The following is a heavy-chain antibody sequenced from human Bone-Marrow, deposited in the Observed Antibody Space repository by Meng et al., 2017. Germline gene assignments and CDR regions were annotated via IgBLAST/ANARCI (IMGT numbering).Heavy chain of an antibody. CDR1: GFTFSSYA. Sequence: GGSLRLSCAASGFTFSSYAMHWVRQAPGKGLEYVSAISSNGGSTYYANSVKGRFTISRDNSKNTLYLQMGSLRAEDMAVYYCASTYYYDSSGYYYYGMDVWGQGTTVTVSS. CDR3: ASTYYYDSSGYYYYGMDV. CDR2: ISSNGGST. D-gene: IGHD3-22*01. J-gene: IGHJ6*02. V-gene: IGHV3-64*01.